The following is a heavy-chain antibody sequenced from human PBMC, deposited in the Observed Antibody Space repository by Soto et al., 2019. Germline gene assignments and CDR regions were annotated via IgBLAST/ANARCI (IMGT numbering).Heavy chain of an antibody. CDR2: IYYSGST. CDR1: GSSILSSSFY. D-gene: IGHD3-16*02. J-gene: IGHJ6*02. Sequence: SGTLSLTCTVVGSSILSSSFYWGSIRQPPGKGLEWIGSIYYSGSTYYNPSLKSRVTISVDTSKNQFSLKLSSVTAADTDVYYCARNKTFGGFIVMGMDVWGQGTTVS. V-gene: IGHV4-39*01. CDR3: ARNKTFGGFIVMGMDV.